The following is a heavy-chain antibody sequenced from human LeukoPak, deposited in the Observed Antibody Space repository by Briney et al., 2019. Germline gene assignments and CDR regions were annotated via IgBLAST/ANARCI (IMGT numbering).Heavy chain of an antibody. V-gene: IGHV4-4*02. CDR2: IYDSGST. CDR3: ARHYYGSGSYLSY. Sequence: PSGTLSLTCTVSGGSISSRNWWSWVRQPPGKGLEWIGEIYDSGSTNYNPSLKSRVTISVDTSKNQFSLKLSSVTAADTAVYYCARHYYGSGSYLSYWGQGTLVTVSS. D-gene: IGHD3-10*01. CDR1: GGSISSRNW. J-gene: IGHJ4*02.